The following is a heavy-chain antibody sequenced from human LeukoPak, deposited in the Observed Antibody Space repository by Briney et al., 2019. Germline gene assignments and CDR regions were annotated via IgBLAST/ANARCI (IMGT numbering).Heavy chain of an antibody. Sequence: GGSLRLSCAASGITFGNNWMHWVRQGPGKGLEWVSAISGSGGSTYYADSVKGRFTISRDNSKNTLYLQMNSLRAEDTAVYYCAKHWVGDYWGQGTLVTVSS. V-gene: IGHV3-23*01. CDR2: ISGSGGST. J-gene: IGHJ4*02. CDR3: AKHWVGDY. D-gene: IGHD7-27*01. CDR1: GITFGNNW.